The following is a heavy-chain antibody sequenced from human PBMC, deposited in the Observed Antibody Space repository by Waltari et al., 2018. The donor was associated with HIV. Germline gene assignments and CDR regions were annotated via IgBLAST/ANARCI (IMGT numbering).Heavy chain of an antibody. V-gene: IGHV3-74*03. CDR2: RKGDGNDL. D-gene: IGHD6-19*01. Sequence: EVQLVESGGGLVQPGGSLRLACTASTSSFSTHWMQWIRQAQGKGLLGVSYRKGDGNDLEYAYSVKGGFSIYRDNAKKTLYLEMNRLRADDTAVYYCVGGGGWLIDYWGQGTLVTVSS. CDR3: VGGGGWLIDY. J-gene: IGHJ4*02. CDR1: TSSFSTHW.